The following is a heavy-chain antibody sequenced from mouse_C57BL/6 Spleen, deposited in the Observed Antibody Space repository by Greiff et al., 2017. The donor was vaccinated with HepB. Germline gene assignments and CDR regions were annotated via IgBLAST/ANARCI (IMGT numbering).Heavy chain of an antibody. D-gene: IGHD1-3*01. J-gene: IGHJ1*03. Sequence: QVQLQQSGPGLVQPSQSLSITCTVSGFSLTSYGVHWVRQTPGKGLEWLGVIWRGGSTDYNAAFMSRLSITKDNSTSQVFFKMNSLQADDTAIYYCANKESNYGYFDVWGTGTTVTVSS. CDR2: IWRGGST. CDR3: ANKESNYGYFDV. V-gene: IGHV2-5*01. CDR1: GFSLTSYG.